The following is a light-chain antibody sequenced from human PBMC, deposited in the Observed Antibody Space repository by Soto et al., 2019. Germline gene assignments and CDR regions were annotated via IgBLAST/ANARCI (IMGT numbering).Light chain of an antibody. CDR2: EVE. Sequence: QSALTQPASVSASPGQSITISCTGTSSDIGDYNYVSWYQQRPGEAPKLILYEVENRPSGISDRFSGSKSGNTASLTISGLRTEDEADYYCSSYTSPVTLVVVGGGTKVTVL. CDR1: SSDIGDYNY. CDR3: SSYTSPVTLVV. V-gene: IGLV2-14*03. J-gene: IGLJ2*01.